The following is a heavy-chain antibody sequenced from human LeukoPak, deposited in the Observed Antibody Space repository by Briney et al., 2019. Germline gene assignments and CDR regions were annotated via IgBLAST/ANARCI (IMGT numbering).Heavy chain of an antibody. CDR2: FYISGST. V-gene: IGHV4-4*07. Sequence: SETLSLTCTVSGGSISGYYWSWIRQPAGKGLEWIGRFYISGSTNYNPSLKSRVTVSVDTSKNQFSLRLNSVTAADTAVYYCARDFLLQSEGLFDYWGQGTLVTVSS. CDR3: ARDFLLQSEGLFDY. D-gene: IGHD4-11*01. J-gene: IGHJ4*02. CDR1: GGSISGYY.